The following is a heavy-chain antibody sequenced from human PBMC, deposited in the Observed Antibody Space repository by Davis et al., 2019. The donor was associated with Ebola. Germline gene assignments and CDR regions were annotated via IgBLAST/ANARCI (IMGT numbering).Heavy chain of an antibody. CDR3: ARGAVGYSGSYYRYFDY. CDR2: IRQDGSEE. Sequence: GESLKISCTASGFAFNTYWMSWVRQAPGKGLEWLANIRQDGSEEYYVDSVKGRFNISRDNVKNSLYLQMDSLRAEDTAVYYCARGAVGYSGSYYRYFDYWGQGTLVTVSS. V-gene: IGHV3-7*01. D-gene: IGHD1-26*01. J-gene: IGHJ4*02. CDR1: GFAFNTYW.